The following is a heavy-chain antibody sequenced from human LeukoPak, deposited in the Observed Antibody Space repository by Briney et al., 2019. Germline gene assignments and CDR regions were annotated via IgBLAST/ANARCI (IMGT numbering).Heavy chain of an antibody. Sequence: GGSLRLSCAASGFTFSTYSMNWVRQAPGKGLEWVSSISSSSSYIYYADSVKGRFTISGDNAKNSLYLQMNSLRAEDTAMYYCARGSELVAAAGTQDYWGQGTLVTVSS. D-gene: IGHD6-13*01. CDR1: GFTFSTYS. CDR2: ISSSSSYI. J-gene: IGHJ4*02. V-gene: IGHV3-21*01. CDR3: ARGSELVAAAGTQDY.